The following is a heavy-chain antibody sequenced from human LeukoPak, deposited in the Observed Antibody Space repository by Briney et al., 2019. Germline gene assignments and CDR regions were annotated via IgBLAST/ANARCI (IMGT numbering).Heavy chain of an antibody. CDR1: GYTFTGYY. CDR2: INPNSGGT. CDR3: ARDPTVTTYYYYGMDV. Sequence: ASVKVSCKASGYTFTGYYMHWVRQAPGQGLEWMGWINPNSGGTNYAQKFQGRVTMTRDTSISTAYMELSRLGSDDTAVYYCARDPTVTTYYYYGMDVWGQGTTVTVSS. J-gene: IGHJ6*02. V-gene: IGHV1-2*02. D-gene: IGHD4-17*01.